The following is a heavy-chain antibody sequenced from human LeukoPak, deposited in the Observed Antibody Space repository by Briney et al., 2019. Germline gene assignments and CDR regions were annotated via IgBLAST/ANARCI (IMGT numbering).Heavy chain of an antibody. Sequence: GGSLRLSCAASGFTFSSYAMSWVRQAPGKGLEWVSGISGSGGKTDYADSVKGRFTISRDNSKNTLYLQMNSLRAEDTAVYYCARDFLGTVDYWGQGTLVTVSS. CDR3: ARDFLGTVDY. D-gene: IGHD4-17*01. CDR2: ISGSGGKT. CDR1: GFTFSSYA. J-gene: IGHJ4*02. V-gene: IGHV3-23*01.